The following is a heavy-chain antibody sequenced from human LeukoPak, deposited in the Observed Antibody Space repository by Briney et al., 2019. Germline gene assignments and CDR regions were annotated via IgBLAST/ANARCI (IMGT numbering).Heavy chain of an antibody. V-gene: IGHV4-39*07. CDR3: ARGANWSGYYFDY. CDR2: ISYSGTT. Sequence: DPSETLSLTCTVSSASISSSPHFWAWIRQSPGKGLEWIGSISYSGTTNYNPSLKSRVTISVDKSKNQFSLKLTSVTAADTAVYYCARGANWSGYYFDYWGQGTLVTVSS. J-gene: IGHJ4*02. CDR1: SASISSSPHF. D-gene: IGHD3-3*01.